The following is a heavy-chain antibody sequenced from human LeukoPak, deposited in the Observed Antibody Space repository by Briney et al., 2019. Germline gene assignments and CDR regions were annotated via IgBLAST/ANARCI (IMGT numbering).Heavy chain of an antibody. Sequence: ETLPHTCCVYGGPLSGYFWRWIRQPPGKGLQRVGEIHHCGSTNYNPSLQSQVTKSVGTSKNEFSLKLSSVTVAGRAVYVCARGRTLVLRYFLLWGENTLVSVFS. CDR2: IHHCGST. V-gene: IGHV4-34*01. J-gene: IGHJ1*01. D-gene: IGHD6-13*01. CDR3: ARGRTLVLRYFLL. CDR1: GGPLSGYF.